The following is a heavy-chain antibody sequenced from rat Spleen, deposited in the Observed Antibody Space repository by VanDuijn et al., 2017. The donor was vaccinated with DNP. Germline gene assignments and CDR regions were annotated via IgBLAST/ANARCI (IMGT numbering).Heavy chain of an antibody. J-gene: IGHJ4*01. D-gene: IGHD1-6*01. CDR3: ARWGIMPRGNV. Sequence: EVRLVESGGGLVQPGNSLKLSCAASGFTFSDYAMAWVRQAPTKSLEWVASLSFDGNRPYYRDSVKGRFTISRNNAKNTLYLQMNSLQPEDTAMYFCARWGIMPRGNVWGQGTSVTVSS. CDR1: GFTFSDYA. CDR2: LSFDGNRP. V-gene: IGHV5-17*01.